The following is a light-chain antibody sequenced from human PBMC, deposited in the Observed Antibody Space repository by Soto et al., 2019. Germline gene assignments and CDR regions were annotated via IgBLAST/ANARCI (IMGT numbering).Light chain of an antibody. Sequence: QSALAQPASVSGSPGQSITISCTGTTNDFDLYKYVSWYQQHPGKAPKLLIFDVNHRPSGVSNRFSGSKSANTASLTISGLQAEDEADYYCSSSTSRTTRVFGGGTKVTVL. V-gene: IGLV2-14*03. CDR2: DVN. CDR3: SSSTSRTTRV. J-gene: IGLJ2*01. CDR1: TNDFDLYKY.